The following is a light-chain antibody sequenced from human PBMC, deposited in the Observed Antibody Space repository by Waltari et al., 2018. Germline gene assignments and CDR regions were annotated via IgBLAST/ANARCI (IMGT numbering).Light chain of an antibody. Sequence: TQSPSSLSASVGDRVTITCRASQGISSFLAWFQQKPGKAPKLLIYAASTLQSGVPSRFSGSGSGTDFTLTISSLQPEDVATYYCQKYNSAPRTFGQGTKVEIK. J-gene: IGKJ1*01. CDR1: QGISSF. CDR2: AAS. CDR3: QKYNSAPRT. V-gene: IGKV1-27*01.